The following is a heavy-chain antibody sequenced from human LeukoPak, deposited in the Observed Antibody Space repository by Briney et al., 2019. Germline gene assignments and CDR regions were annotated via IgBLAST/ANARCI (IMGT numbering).Heavy chain of an antibody. D-gene: IGHD4-11*01. Sequence: PGGSLRLSCAASEFDFSSHAMTWVRQAPGKGLEWVSAISISGSKTYYADSVKGRFTISRDNSNNTLYLQMNSLRAEDTAVYYCAKLTTSWGQGTLVTVSS. CDR3: AKLTTS. CDR1: EFDFSSHA. V-gene: IGHV3-23*01. J-gene: IGHJ4*02. CDR2: ISISGSKT.